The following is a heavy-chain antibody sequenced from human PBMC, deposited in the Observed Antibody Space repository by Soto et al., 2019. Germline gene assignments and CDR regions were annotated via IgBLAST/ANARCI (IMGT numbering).Heavy chain of an antibody. D-gene: IGHD2-8*01. Sequence: EVQLEESGGGLVQSGGSLRLSCEAFGFTFSTYTMNWVRQAPGKGLEWVSYISSSGRTISYADPVKGRFSISRDNAKNSLYLQMNSLRGEDTAVYYCARASGIMVAHNYFDLWGQGTLVTVSS. V-gene: IGHV3-48*04. CDR1: GFTFSTYT. CDR3: ARASGIMVAHNYFDL. CDR2: ISSSGRTI. J-gene: IGHJ4*02.